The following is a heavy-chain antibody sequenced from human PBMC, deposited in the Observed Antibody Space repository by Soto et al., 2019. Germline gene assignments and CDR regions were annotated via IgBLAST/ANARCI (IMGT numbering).Heavy chain of an antibody. V-gene: IGHV1-69*02. CDR2: IMPILGIA. J-gene: IGHJ5*02. Sequence: QVQLVQSGAEVKKPGSSVKVSCKASGGTFSSYTISWVRQAPGQGLEWMGRIMPILGIANYAQKFQGRVKNYAVRSLRAGPMQLSKRKSEDPAVYYCAREDGVVVGGIFVRWGQGTLVTVSS. D-gene: IGHD2-2*01. CDR3: AREDGVVVGGIFVR. CDR1: GGTFSSYT.